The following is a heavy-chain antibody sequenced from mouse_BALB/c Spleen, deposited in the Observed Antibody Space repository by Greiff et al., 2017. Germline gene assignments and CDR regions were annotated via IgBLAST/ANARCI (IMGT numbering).Heavy chain of an antibody. V-gene: IGHV5-17*02. CDR3: ARSDDGYRGLAY. CDR1: GFTFSSFG. J-gene: IGHJ3*01. CDR2: ISSGSSTI. D-gene: IGHD2-3*01. Sequence: EVKLVESGGGLVQPGGSRKLSCAASGFTFSSFGMHWVRQAPEKGLEWVAYISSGSSTIYYADTVKGRFTISRDNPKNTLFLQMTSLRSEDTAMYYCARSDDGYRGLAYWGQGTLATVSA.